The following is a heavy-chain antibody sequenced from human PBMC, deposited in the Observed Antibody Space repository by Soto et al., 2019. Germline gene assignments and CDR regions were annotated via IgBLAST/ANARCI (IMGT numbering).Heavy chain of an antibody. V-gene: IGHV3-7*03. Sequence: GSLSLSCAASGFTLSNYWMTWVRQAPGKGLGWVANINKDGSQKNYVDSVKGRFTIARDNGQNSLSLQMNSLRVEDTAVYYCVRELGLAYWGQGALVTVSS. CDR2: INKDGSQK. CDR1: GFTLSNYW. D-gene: IGHD7-27*01. J-gene: IGHJ4*02. CDR3: VRELGLAY.